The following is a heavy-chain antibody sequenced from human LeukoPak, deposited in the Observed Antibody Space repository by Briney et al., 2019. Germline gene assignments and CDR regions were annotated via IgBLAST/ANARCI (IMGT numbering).Heavy chain of an antibody. CDR2: ISFDGTNK. CDR3: ATDYGDYEPIDY. V-gene: IGHV3-30*04. CDR1: GVPLSHYA. Sequence: PGRSLRLSCTASGVPLSHYAMHWVRQAPGRGLEWVAVISFDGTNKYYGDSVEGRFSVSRDNSKNTLYLQMNSLRPDDTAMYYCATDYGDYEPIDYWGQGTLVTVPS. D-gene: IGHD4-17*01. J-gene: IGHJ4*02.